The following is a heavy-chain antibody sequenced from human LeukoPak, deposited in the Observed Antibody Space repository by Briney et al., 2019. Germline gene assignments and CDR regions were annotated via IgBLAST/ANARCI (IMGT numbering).Heavy chain of an antibody. V-gene: IGHV1-58*02. CDR1: GFTFTSSA. D-gene: IGHD3-22*01. Sequence: SVKVSCKASGFTFTSSAMQWVRQARGQRLEWMGWIVVGSGNTNYAQKFQERVTITRDMSTSTAYMELSSLGSEDTAVYYCAAGSGYYYPLKYWGQGTLVTVSS. CDR2: IVVGSGNT. CDR3: AAGSGYYYPLKY. J-gene: IGHJ4*02.